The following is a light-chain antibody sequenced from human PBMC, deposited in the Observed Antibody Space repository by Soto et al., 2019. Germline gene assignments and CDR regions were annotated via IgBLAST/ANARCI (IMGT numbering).Light chain of an antibody. CDR2: KGT. J-gene: IGLJ1*01. V-gene: IGLV2-23*01. CDR1: SSDVGAYNS. Sequence: QSVLAQAACVSGSPGQSVTISCTGTSSDVGAYNSVSWYQQHPDKAPQLMIYKGTQRPSGVSNRFSGSTSGNAASLTISGLQAGDEADYFCCSSAPESTYVFGTGTKVTVL. CDR3: CSSAPESTYV.